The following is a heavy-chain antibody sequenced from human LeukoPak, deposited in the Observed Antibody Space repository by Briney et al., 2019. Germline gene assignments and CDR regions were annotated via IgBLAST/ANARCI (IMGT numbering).Heavy chain of an antibody. V-gene: IGHV1-8*03. CDR3: ARDGDYYGSGNFDY. J-gene: IGHJ4*02. CDR1: GYTFTNYD. Sequence: AASVKVSCTTSGYTFTNYDINWVRQATGQGLEWMGWMNPNSGKTGYAQKFQGRVTITRDTSISTAYMELSSLRSEDTAVYYCARDGDYYGSGNFDYWGQGTLVTVSS. CDR2: MNPNSGKT. D-gene: IGHD3-10*01.